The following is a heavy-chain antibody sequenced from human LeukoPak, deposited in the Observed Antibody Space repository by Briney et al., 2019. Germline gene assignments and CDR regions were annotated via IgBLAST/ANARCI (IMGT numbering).Heavy chain of an antibody. CDR1: GYTLTELS. CDR2: FDPEDRET. D-gene: IGHD6-13*01. J-gene: IGHJ4*02. CDR3: ATAPRIAAAGYYFDY. V-gene: IGHV1-24*01. Sequence: ASVKVSCKVSGYTLTELSMHWVRQAPGKGLEWMGGFDPEDRETIYAQKFQGRVTMTEDTSTDTAYMELSSLRSEDTAVYYCATAPRIAAAGYYFDYWGQGTLVTVSS.